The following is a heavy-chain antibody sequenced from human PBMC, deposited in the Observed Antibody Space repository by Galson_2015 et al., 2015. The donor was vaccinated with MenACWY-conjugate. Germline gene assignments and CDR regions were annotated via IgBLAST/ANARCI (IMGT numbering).Heavy chain of an antibody. V-gene: IGHV3-66*02. CDR2: IYSDART. Sequence: SLRLSCAASGFTVSSNYMSWVRQAPGKWLEWVSVIYSDARTYYADSVKGRFTISRDNSKNTLYLQMNSLRAEDTAVYYCARERGSGSYNLDYWGQGTLVTVSS. D-gene: IGHD3-10*01. CDR1: GFTVSSNY. CDR3: ARERGSGSYNLDY. J-gene: IGHJ4*02.